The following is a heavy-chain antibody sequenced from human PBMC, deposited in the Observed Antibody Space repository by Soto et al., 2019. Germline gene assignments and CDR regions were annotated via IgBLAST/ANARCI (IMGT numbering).Heavy chain of an antibody. V-gene: IGHV4-30-2*01. CDR2: IYHSGST. CDR3: ARSYDTSGSIEY. CDR1: GVSISSGGYS. J-gene: IGHJ4*02. Sequence: SETLSLTCAFSGVSISSGGYSWSWIGQPPGKGLEWIGYIYHSGSTYYNPSLKSRVTISVDRSKNQFSLKLSSVTAADTAVYYCARSYDTSGSIEYWGQGTLVTVSS. D-gene: IGHD3-22*01.